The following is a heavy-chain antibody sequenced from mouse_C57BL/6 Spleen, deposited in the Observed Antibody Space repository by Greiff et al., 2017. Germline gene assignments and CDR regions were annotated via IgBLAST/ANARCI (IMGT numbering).Heavy chain of an antibody. CDR2: ISNGGGST. CDR3: ARQGVGRGGYFDY. V-gene: IGHV5-12*01. CDR1: GFTFSDYY. Sequence: EVMLVESGGGLVQPGGSLKLSCAASGFTFSDYYMYWVRQTPEKRLEWVAYISNGGGSTYYPDTVKGRFTISRDNAKNTLYLQMSRLKSEDTAMYYCARQGVGRGGYFDYWGQGTTLTVSS. D-gene: IGHD4-1*01. J-gene: IGHJ2*01.